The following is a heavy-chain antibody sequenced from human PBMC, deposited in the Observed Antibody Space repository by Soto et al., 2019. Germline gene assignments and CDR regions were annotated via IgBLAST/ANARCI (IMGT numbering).Heavy chain of an antibody. Sequence: SETLSLTCTVSGGSISSYYWSWIRQPPGKGLEWIGYIYYSGSTNYNPSLKSRVTISVDTSKNQFSLKLSSVTAADTAVYYCASYCSSTSCYAFDYWGEGTLVTVSS. CDR3: ASYCSSTSCYAFDY. D-gene: IGHD2-2*01. V-gene: IGHV4-59*01. CDR2: IYYSGST. CDR1: GGSISSYY. J-gene: IGHJ4*02.